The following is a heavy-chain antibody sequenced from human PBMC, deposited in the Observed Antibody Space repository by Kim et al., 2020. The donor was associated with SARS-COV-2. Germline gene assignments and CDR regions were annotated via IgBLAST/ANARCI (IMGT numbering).Heavy chain of an antibody. CDR3: TRVPPYSNICWDDFD. D-gene: IGHD4-4*01. CDR1: GFTFSDSA. J-gene: IGHJ3*01. V-gene: IGHV3-73*01. CDR2: IRSKANNYAT. Sequence: GGSLRLSCAASGFTFSDSAMYWVRQASGKGLEWVGRIRSKANNYATAYDVSVKGRFIISRDDSKNTAYLQMNSLKTEDTSIYYCTRVPPYSNICWDDFD.